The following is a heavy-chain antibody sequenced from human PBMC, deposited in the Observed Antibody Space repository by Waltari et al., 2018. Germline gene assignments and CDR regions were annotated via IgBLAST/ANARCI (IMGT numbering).Heavy chain of an antibody. CDR3: IRVDYYVSGTYAVDN. CDR2: SRSKANGFAT. CDR1: GFLLRASG. V-gene: IGHV3-73*02. J-gene: IGHJ4*02. D-gene: IGHD3-10*01. Sequence: EVQVMESGGGLVQQGGSLKLSCAASGFLLRASGIHWVRQASGKGLEWVGRSRSKANGFATAYAEAVKGRFTISRDDSENTAYLEMNSLKIEDTAVYYCIRVDYYVSGTYAVDNWGQGTLVTVSS.